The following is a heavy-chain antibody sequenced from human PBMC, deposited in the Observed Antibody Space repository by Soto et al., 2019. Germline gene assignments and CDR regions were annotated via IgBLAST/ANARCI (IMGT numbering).Heavy chain of an antibody. J-gene: IGHJ4*02. CDR1: GFTFSTYS. CDR3: AKGRGYSNPSEFDY. D-gene: IGHD4-4*01. V-gene: IGHV3-21*01. CDR2: ISSSSRFI. Sequence: PGGSLRLSCAASGFTFSTYSMNWVRQAPGRGLEWVSSISSSSRFIYYADSVKGRFTISRDNAKNSLFLQMSSLRAEDTAVFYCAKGRGYSNPSEFDYWGQRTLVTVSS.